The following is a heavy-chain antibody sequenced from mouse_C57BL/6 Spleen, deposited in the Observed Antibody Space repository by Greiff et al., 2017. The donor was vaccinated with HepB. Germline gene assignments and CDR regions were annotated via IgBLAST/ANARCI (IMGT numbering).Heavy chain of an antibody. CDR3: ASGYGSSYGGFDY. D-gene: IGHD1-1*01. CDR2: IDPSDSYT. Sequence: VQLQQPGAELVRPGTSVKLSCKASGYTFTSYWMHWVKQRPGQGLEWIGVIDPSDSYTNYNQKFKGKATLTVDTSSSTAYMQLSSLTSEDSAVYYWASGYGSSYGGFDYWGQGTTLTVSS. CDR1: GYTFTSYW. J-gene: IGHJ2*01. V-gene: IGHV1-59*01.